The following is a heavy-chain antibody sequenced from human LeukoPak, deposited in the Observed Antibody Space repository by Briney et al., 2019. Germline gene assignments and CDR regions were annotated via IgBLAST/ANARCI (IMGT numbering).Heavy chain of an antibody. CDR3: ARDLGTGWFDS. J-gene: IGHJ5*01. CDR1: GFTVSSNY. Sequence: QPGGSLRLSCAASGFTVSSNYMSWVRQAPGKGLEWVSVIYRGGSTYYADSVKDRFTISRDNSKNTLYLQMNSLRADDTAVYYCARDLGTGWFDSWGQGTLVTVSS. V-gene: IGHV3-66*01. D-gene: IGHD7-27*01. CDR2: IYRGGST.